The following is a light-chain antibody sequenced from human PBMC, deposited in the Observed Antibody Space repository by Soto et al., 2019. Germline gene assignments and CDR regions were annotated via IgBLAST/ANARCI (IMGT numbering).Light chain of an antibody. CDR2: EGT. Sequence: QSVLTQPASVSGSPGQTITISCTGTSSDVGGYDYVSWYQQHPDKAPRFMIYEGTNRPSGASHRFSGSKSGNTASLTISGLQAEDEADYYCSSYTTTSTYVFGTGTKVTVL. J-gene: IGLJ1*01. CDR3: SSYTTTSTYV. CDR1: SSDVGGYDY. V-gene: IGLV2-14*01.